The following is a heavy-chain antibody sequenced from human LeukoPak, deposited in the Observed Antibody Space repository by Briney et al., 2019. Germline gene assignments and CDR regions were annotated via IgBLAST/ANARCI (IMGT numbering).Heavy chain of an antibody. CDR2: ISAYNGNT. V-gene: IGHV1-18*01. CDR1: GYTFTSYG. J-gene: IGHJ3*02. CDR3: ASAGGHGYYDSSGYRRDAFDI. D-gene: IGHD3-22*01. Sequence: ASVTVSCTASGYTFTSYGISWVRQAPGQGLEWMGWISAYNGNTNYAQKFQGRVTMTRNTSISTAYMELSSLRSEDTAVYYCASAGGHGYYDSSGYRRDAFDIWGQGTMVTVSS.